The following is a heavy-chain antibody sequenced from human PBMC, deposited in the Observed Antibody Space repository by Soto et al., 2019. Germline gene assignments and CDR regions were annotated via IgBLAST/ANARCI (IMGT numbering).Heavy chain of an antibody. CDR2: IWFDGSTT. J-gene: IGHJ4*02. CDR3: AKNHNYYDRSGHYYGDGGFAH. D-gene: IGHD3-22*01. CDR1: EFICDNFG. V-gene: IGHV3-33*03. Sequence: GGSRGLGCAASEFICDNFGMQWVGQAPGKGLEWVAGIWFDGSTTYYADSVKGRCTISRDNSKNTLYLEINSLRAEDTAVYYCAKNHNYYDRSGHYYGDGGFAHWGQRTRVPVSS.